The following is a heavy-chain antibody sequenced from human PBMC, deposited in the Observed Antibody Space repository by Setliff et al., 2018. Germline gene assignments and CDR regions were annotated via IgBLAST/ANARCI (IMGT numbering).Heavy chain of an antibody. Sequence: ETLSLSCATSGFSFKNYWMTWVRQGPGKGLEWVASIKEDENMKYYVDSVKGRFTISRDNAKKSLYLQMNSLRVDDTAVYYCARAQGYDSGTYWGVDYYYYMDVWGKGTTVTVSS. D-gene: IGHD3-10*01. CDR1: GFSFKNYW. J-gene: IGHJ6*03. CDR3: ARAQGYDSGTYWGVDYYYYMDV. CDR2: IKEDENMK. V-gene: IGHV3-7*03.